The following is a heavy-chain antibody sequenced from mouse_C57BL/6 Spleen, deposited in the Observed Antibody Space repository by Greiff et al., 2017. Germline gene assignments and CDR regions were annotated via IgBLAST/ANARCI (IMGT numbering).Heavy chain of an antibody. CDR2: IYPSDSET. V-gene: IGHV1-61*01. CDR3: ARCTYDSNYAMDY. Sequence: QVQLQQPGAELVRPGSSVKLSCKASGYTFTSYWMGWVKQRPGQGLEWIGNIYPSDSETHYNQKFKDKATLTVDKSSSTAYMQLSSLTSEDSAVYYCARCTYDSNYAMDYWGQGTSVTVSA. CDR1: GYTFTSYW. D-gene: IGHD2-4*01. J-gene: IGHJ4*01.